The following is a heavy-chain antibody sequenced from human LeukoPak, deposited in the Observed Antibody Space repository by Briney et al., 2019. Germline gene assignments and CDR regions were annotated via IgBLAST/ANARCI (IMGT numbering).Heavy chain of an antibody. Sequence: GASVKVSCKASGYTFTSYGISWVRQAPGQGLEWMGWISAYNGNTNYAQKLQGRVTMTTDTSTSTAYMELRSLRSDDTAVYYCARVEGGPYSGSYLGAPDYWGQGTLVTVSS. CDR2: ISAYNGNT. CDR3: ARVEGGPYSGSYLGAPDY. D-gene: IGHD1-26*01. J-gene: IGHJ4*02. CDR1: GYTFTSYG. V-gene: IGHV1-18*01.